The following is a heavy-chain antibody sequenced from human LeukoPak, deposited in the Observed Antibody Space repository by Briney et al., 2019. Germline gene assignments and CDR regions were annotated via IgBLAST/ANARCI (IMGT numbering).Heavy chain of an antibody. CDR3: ARGGSSWSTSYYFDY. CDR1: GFTFSSYA. J-gene: IGHJ4*02. Sequence: GGSLRLSCAASGFTFSSYAMSWVRQAPGKGLEWVSAIDGSGGSTYYADSVKGQFTISRDNSKNTLYLQMNSLRAEDTAVYYCARGGSSWSTSYYFDYWGQGTLVTVSS. D-gene: IGHD6-13*01. CDR2: IDGSGGST. V-gene: IGHV3-23*01.